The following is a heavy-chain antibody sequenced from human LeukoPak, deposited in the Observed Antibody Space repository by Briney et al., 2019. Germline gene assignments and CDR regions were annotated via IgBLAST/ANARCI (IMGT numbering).Heavy chain of an antibody. Sequence: GGSLRLSCAASGFTFSSYSMNWVRQAPGKGLEWVSYISSSSSPIYYADSVKGRFTISRDNSKNTLYLQMNSLRAEDTAVYYCAKEWYYYDSSGSIDYWGQGTLVTVSS. D-gene: IGHD3-22*01. J-gene: IGHJ4*02. CDR2: ISSSSSPI. CDR1: GFTFSSYS. V-gene: IGHV3-48*01. CDR3: AKEWYYYDSSGSIDY.